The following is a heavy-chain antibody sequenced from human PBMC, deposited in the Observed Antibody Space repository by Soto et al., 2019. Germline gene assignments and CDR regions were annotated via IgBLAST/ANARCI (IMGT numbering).Heavy chain of an antibody. J-gene: IGHJ6*02. D-gene: IGHD5-18*01. CDR3: AREGVLQLWPSPGHYYHGMDV. CDR2: ISAYNGNT. Sequence: ASVKVSCKASGYTFTSYGISWVRQAPGQGLEWMGWISAYNGNTNYAQKLQGRVTMTTDTSTSTAYMELRSLRSDDTAVYYCAREGVLQLWPSPGHYYHGMDVWGQGTTVTVSS. CDR1: GYTFTSYG. V-gene: IGHV1-18*01.